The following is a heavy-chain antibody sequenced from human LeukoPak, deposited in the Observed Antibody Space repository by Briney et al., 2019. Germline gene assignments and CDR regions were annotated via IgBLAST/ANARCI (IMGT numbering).Heavy chain of an antibody. CDR2: INHSGST. D-gene: IGHD2-2*01. V-gene: IGHV4-34*01. Sequence: IPSETLSLTCAVYGGSFSGYYWSWIRQPPGKGLEWIGEINHSGSTNYNPSLKSRVTISVDTSKNQFSLKLSSVTAADTAVYYCARQSIVVVPAAMVDYYYMDVWGKGTTVTVSS. J-gene: IGHJ6*03. CDR3: ARQSIVVVPAAMVDYYYMDV. CDR1: GGSFSGYY.